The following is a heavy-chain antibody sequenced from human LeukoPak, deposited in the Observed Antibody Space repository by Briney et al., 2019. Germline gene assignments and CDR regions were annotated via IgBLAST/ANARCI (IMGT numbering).Heavy chain of an antibody. CDR2: IYYSGST. CDR3: ARGGQDYYYYYGMDV. V-gene: IGHV4-31*03. D-gene: IGHD3-16*01. CDR1: GGSLSSNSYY. J-gene: IGHJ6*02. Sequence: PSETLSLTCTVSGGSLSSNSYYWSWIRQHPGKGLEWIGYIYYSGSTYYNPSLKSRVTISVDTSKNQFSLKLSSVTAADTAVYYCARGGQDYYYYYGMDVWGQGTTVTVSS.